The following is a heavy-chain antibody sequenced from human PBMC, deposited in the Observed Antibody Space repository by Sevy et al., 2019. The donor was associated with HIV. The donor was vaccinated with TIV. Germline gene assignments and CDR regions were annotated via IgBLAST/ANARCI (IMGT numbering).Heavy chain of an antibody. J-gene: IGHJ4*02. Sequence: GGSLRLSCAASGFTLTSYTMNWVHQAPGKGLEWVASISATGGSTYYADSVKGRFTISRDVSKGTLYLQMNSLTAEDTAIFYCAKTLQKLPFHPHYFDYWGQRTLVTVSS. D-gene: IGHD2-21*02. V-gene: IGHV3-23*01. CDR2: ISATGGST. CDR1: GFTLTSYT. CDR3: AKTLQKLPFHPHYFDY.